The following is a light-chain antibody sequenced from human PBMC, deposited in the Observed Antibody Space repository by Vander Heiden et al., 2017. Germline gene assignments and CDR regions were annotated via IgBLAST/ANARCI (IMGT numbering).Light chain of an antibody. V-gene: IGKV3-11*01. CDR3: QQRSNWPLT. J-gene: IGKJ4*01. CDR1: QSVTNY. CDR2: DAS. Sequence: EIVLTQSQATLSLSPGERATLSCRASQSVTNYLAWYQQKAGQAPRLLIYDASTRTTGIPARFSGSGSGTDFTLTISSLEPEDFAVYYCQQRSNWPLTFGGGTKVEIK.